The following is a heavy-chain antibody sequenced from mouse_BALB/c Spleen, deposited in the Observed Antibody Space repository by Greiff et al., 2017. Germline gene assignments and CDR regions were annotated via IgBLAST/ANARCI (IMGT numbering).Heavy chain of an antibody. CDR2: ILPGSGST. CDR1: GYTFSSYW. CDR3: ARTYGSSYRYAMDY. J-gene: IGHJ4*01. D-gene: IGHD1-1*01. Sequence: VQLQQSGAELMKPGASVKISCKATGYTFSSYWIEWVKQRPGHGLEWIGEILPGSGSTNYNEKFKGKATFTADTSSNTAYMQLSSLTSEDSAVYYCARTYGSSYRYAMDYWGQGTSVTVSS. V-gene: IGHV1-9*01.